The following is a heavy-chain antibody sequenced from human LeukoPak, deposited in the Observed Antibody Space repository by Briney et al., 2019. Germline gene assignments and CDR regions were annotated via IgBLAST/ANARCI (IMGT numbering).Heavy chain of an antibody. J-gene: IGHJ6*02. CDR1: GFTFTDYY. V-gene: IGHV3-11*01. Sequence: GGSLRLSCAASGFTFTDYYMSWVRQAPGKGLEWISYISPTGHTIYYADSVKGRFTISRDNTKNSLYLQMNRLRAEDTALYYCARDGRLAKVEGEDYYYDGMDVWGQGTTVIVS. CDR3: ARDGRLAKVEGEDYYYDGMDV. D-gene: IGHD3-16*01. CDR2: ISPTGHTI.